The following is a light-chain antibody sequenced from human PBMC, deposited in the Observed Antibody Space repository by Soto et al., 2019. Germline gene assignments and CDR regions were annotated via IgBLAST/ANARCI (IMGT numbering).Light chain of an antibody. CDR3: QQSYSTSGT. J-gene: IGKJ3*01. Sequence: DIQMTQSPSSLSASVGDRVTITCRASQSISNYLSWYQHKPRKAPKVLIYAASSLQSGVPSRFSCTVSETDFSLATSSLQPEDFATYYCQQSYSTSGTFGPGTKVDIK. CDR2: AAS. CDR1: QSISNY. V-gene: IGKV1-39*01.